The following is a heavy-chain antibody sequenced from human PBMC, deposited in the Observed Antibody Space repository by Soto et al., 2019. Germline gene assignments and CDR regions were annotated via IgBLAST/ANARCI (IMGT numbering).Heavy chain of an antibody. V-gene: IGHV4-4*07. Sequence: SETLSLTCTVSGGSISEKYWNWVRQPPGKGLEWIGLIFANGHTDYNPSLKSRVTMSVDASKNQFSLRLTSMTAADTAVYYCVASLAASGLNWLDPWGRGTLVTVPQ. CDR1: GGSISEKY. D-gene: IGHD6-13*01. CDR2: IFANGHT. CDR3: VASLAASGLNWLDP. J-gene: IGHJ5*02.